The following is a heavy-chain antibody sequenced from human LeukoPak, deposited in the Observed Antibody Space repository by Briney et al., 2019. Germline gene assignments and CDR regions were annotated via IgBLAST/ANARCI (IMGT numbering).Heavy chain of an antibody. D-gene: IGHD1-7*01. CDR2: IYYSGST. CDR3: ARGSRELYYFDY. J-gene: IGHJ4*02. CDR1: GASISSYF. V-gene: IGHV4-59*01. Sequence: PSETLSLTCTVSGASISSYFWSWIRQPPGKGLEWIGSIYYSGSTYYNPSLKSRVTISVDASKTQFSLKLNSVTAADTAVYYCARGSRELYYFDYWGQGTLVTVSS.